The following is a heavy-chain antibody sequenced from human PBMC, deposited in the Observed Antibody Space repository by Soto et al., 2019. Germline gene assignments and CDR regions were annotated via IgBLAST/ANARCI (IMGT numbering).Heavy chain of an antibody. D-gene: IGHD4-17*01. V-gene: IGHV4-39*07. Sequence: SETLSLTCTVSGGSISSSSYYWGWIRQPPGKGLEWIGYIYYSGSTNYNPSLKSRVTISVDTSKNQFSLKLSSVTAADTAVYYCARFDYGGFDYWGQGTLVTVSS. CDR3: ARFDYGGFDY. CDR1: GGSISSSSYY. CDR2: IYYSGST. J-gene: IGHJ4*02.